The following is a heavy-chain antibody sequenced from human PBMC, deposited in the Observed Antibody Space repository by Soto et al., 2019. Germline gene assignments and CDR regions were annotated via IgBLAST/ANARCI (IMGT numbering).Heavy chain of an antibody. J-gene: IGHJ4*02. CDR3: GDRGKLDYDGSGCFDD. CDR2: IYWDDDK. D-gene: IGHD3-22*01. CDR1: GFSLSTSGVG. V-gene: IGHV2-5*05. Sequence: QITLKESGPTLVKPTQTLTLTCTFSGFSLSTSGVGVGWIRQPPGKALEWLALIYWDDDKRDGPALKSRLTSTKDTSKDQVVLTRTNVDAVDTATYYCGDRGKLDYDGSGCFDDWGQGTLVTVSS.